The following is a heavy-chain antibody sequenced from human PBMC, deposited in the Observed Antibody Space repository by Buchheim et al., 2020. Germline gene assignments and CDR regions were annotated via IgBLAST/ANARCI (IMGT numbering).Heavy chain of an antibody. Sequence: QVQLVQSGAEVKKPGSSVKVSCKAFGGTFSSYAISWVRQAPGQGLEWMGGIIPIFGTANYAQKFQGRVTITADESTSTAYMELSSLRSEDTAVYYCASASLLWFGELLQYYYYGMDVWGQGTT. CDR1: GGTFSSYA. J-gene: IGHJ6*02. CDR2: IIPIFGTA. D-gene: IGHD3-10*01. V-gene: IGHV1-69*01. CDR3: ASASLLWFGELLQYYYYGMDV.